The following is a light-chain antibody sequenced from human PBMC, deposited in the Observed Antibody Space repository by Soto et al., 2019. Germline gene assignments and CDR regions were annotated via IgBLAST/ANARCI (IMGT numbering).Light chain of an antibody. V-gene: IGKV3-20*01. CDR2: DAS. CDR3: QQYNNWPPIT. Sequence: EIVLTHSPGTLSLSPGERATLSCSASLTISDNYLAWYQQKAGQAPRLLIYDASSRATGIPDRFSGGGSGTDFTLTISRLEPEDFAVYYCQQYNNWPPITFGQGTRLEI. J-gene: IGKJ5*01. CDR1: LTISDNY.